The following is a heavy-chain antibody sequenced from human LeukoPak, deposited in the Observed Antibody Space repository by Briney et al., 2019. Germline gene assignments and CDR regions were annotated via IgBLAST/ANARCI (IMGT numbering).Heavy chain of an antibody. D-gene: IGHD6-13*01. J-gene: IGHJ4*02. CDR2: ISGNGGST. CDR1: GFNFSSYA. Sequence: GGSLRLSCSASGFNFSSYAMYWVRQAPGKGLEYVSGISGNGGSTYHADAVKGGFTISRDNSKNTLNLQMSSLRSDDTAVYYCARDGLQAAAEYFDYWGQGTLVTVSS. V-gene: IGHV3-64D*06. CDR3: ARDGLQAAAEYFDY.